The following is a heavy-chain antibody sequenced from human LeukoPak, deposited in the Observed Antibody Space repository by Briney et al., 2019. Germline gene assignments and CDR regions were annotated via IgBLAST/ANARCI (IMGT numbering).Heavy chain of an antibody. V-gene: IGHV3-30-3*01. D-gene: IGHD1/OR15-1a*01. J-gene: IGHJ4*02. CDR3: ARGPQGNTTWSFPY. CDR2: FSSDGSNK. Sequence: PGGSLRLSCAASGFTFSDSPMHWVRQAPGKGLEWVAVFSSDGSNKYYADSVKGRFTISRDNSKNTLYLQMSSLRVEDTAVYFCARGPQGNTTWSFPYWGQGTLVSVSS. CDR1: GFTFSDSP.